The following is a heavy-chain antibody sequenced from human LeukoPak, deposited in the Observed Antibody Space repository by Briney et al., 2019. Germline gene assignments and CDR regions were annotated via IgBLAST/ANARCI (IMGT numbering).Heavy chain of an antibody. V-gene: IGHV4-59*12. D-gene: IGHD3-10*01. CDR3: VREIWFGKLSRIDY. Sequence: SETLSLTCTVSGGSISSYYWSWIRQPPGKGLEWIGYIYYSGSTNYNPSLKSRVTISVDTSKNQFSLKLSSVTPEDTAVYYCVREIWFGKLSRIDYWGQGTLVTVSS. CDR1: GGSISSYY. CDR2: IYYSGST. J-gene: IGHJ4*02.